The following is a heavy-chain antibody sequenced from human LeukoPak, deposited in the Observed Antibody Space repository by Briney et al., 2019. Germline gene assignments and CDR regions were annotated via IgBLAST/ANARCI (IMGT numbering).Heavy chain of an antibody. CDR1: GFTFSSYG. D-gene: IGHD1-26*01. CDR3: AKDPPLGVLGYSGSYRDY. J-gene: IGHJ4*02. CDR2: ISGSGGST. V-gene: IGHV3-23*01. Sequence: GGSLRLSCAASGFTFSSYGMSWVRQAPGKGLEWVSAISGSGGSTYYADSVKGRFTIPRDNSKNTLYLQMNSLRAEDTAVYYCAKDPPLGVLGYSGSYRDYWGQGTLVTVSS.